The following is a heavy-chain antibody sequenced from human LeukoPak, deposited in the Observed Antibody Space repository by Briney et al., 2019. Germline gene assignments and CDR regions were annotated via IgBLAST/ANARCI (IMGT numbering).Heavy chain of an antibody. CDR1: GGSISSYY. CDR3: ARADGETGTYYFDH. CDR2: IYYSGST. Sequence: SETLSLTCTVSGGSISSYYWSWIRQPPGKGLEWIGYIYYSGSTNYNPSLKSRVTISVDTSKNQFSLKLSSVTAADTAVYYCARADGETGTYYFDHWGQGTLVTVSS. J-gene: IGHJ4*02. D-gene: IGHD4-17*01. V-gene: IGHV4-59*01.